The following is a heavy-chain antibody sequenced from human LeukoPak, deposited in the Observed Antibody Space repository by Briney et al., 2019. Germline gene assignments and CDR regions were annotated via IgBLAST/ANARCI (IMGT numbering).Heavy chain of an antibody. D-gene: IGHD6-19*01. Sequence: GGSLRLSCAASGVTLSSYAMSWARQAPGKGLEWVSVIHSGGCTYYADSVKGRFTISRDSSRNTLYLQMNSLRVEDTAVYYCARMSYRSGWDWGRGTLVTASS. CDR2: IHSGGCT. V-gene: IGHV3-53*01. CDR3: ARMSYRSGWD. J-gene: IGHJ4*01. CDR1: GVTLSSYA.